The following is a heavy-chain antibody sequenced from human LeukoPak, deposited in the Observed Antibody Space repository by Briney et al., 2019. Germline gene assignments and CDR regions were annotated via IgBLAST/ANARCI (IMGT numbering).Heavy chain of an antibody. Sequence: ASVKVSCKASGFTFTSSAMQWVRQARGQRLEWVGWIVVGGGNTNYAQKFQERVTITRDMSTSTAYMELSSLRSEDTAVYYCATVDIVATTYFDYWGQGTLVTVSS. CDR1: GFTFTSSA. V-gene: IGHV1-58*02. J-gene: IGHJ4*02. D-gene: IGHD5-12*01. CDR3: ATVDIVATTYFDY. CDR2: IVVGGGNT.